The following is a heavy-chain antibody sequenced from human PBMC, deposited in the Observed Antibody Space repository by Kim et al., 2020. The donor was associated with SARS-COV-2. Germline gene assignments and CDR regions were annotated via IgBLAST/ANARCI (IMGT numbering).Heavy chain of an antibody. J-gene: IGHJ4*02. CDR3: ARGGRIGIAAAGTKYYFDY. D-gene: IGHD6-13*01. CDR1: GYTFTGYY. Sequence: ASVKVSCKASGYTFTGYYMHWVRQAPGQGLEWMGRINPNSGGTNYAQKFQGRVTMTRDTSISTAYMELSRLRSDDTAVYYCARGGRIGIAAAGTKYYFDYWGQGTLVTVSS. V-gene: IGHV1-2*06. CDR2: INPNSGGT.